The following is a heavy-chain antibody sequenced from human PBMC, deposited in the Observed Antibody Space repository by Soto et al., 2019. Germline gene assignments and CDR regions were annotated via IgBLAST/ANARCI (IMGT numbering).Heavy chain of an antibody. J-gene: IGHJ5*02. CDR2: LYYTGRT. V-gene: IGHV4-39*02. D-gene: IGHD3-10*01. Sequence: QLQLQESGPGLVKPSETLSLTCTVSGGSISSGTYYWGWIRQPPGKWLEWIGSLYYTGRTYYSPSLKSRVTISVDTSKNHFSLSLTSVTAADTAVYYCARRLARGVIGWFDPWGQGTLVTVSS. CDR1: GGSISSGTYY. CDR3: ARRLARGVIGWFDP.